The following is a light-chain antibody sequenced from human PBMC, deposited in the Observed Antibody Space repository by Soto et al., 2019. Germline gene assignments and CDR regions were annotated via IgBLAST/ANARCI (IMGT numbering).Light chain of an antibody. CDR1: SSDVGSKNY. CDR2: EVT. J-gene: IGLJ1*01. CDR3: CSYVGSNNYV. Sequence: QSVLTQPPSASGSPGQSVAISCTGTSSDVGSKNYVSWNQQYPGKAPKLIMYEVTKRPSGIPDRISGTKSGNTASLTVSGLQAEDEADYYCCSYVGSNNYVFGTGT. V-gene: IGLV2-8*01.